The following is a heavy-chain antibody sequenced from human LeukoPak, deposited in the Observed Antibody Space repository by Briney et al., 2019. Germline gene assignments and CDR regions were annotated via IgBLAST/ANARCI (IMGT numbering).Heavy chain of an antibody. CDR1: GFTFRSHA. CDR3: AKDFLMGYSALLDY. J-gene: IGHJ4*02. D-gene: IGHD2-21*01. V-gene: IGHV3-23*01. Sequence: GGSLRLSCVGSGFTFRSHAMSWVRQAPEKGLEFVSGIYENGGTTYYADSVKGRFSISRDNSKNTLYLQMDSLRGEDTAVYYCAKDFLMGYSALLDYWGQGALVTVSS. CDR2: IYENGGTT.